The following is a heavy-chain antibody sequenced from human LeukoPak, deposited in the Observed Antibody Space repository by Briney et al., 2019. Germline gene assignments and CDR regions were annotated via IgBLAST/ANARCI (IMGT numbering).Heavy chain of an antibody. D-gene: IGHD2-2*01. CDR1: GFSFSSYA. CDR2: TSAGGSST. CDR3: AKGGYCSSSSCYYGWFEP. Sequence: PGRSLRLSCAASGFSFSSYAMHRVRQAPGKGLEWVSTTSAGGSSTYYADSVKGRFTISRDNSKNTFYLQMNSLRAEDTAAYYCAKGGYCSSSSCYYGWFEPWGQGTLVTVSS. J-gene: IGHJ5*02. V-gene: IGHV3-23*01.